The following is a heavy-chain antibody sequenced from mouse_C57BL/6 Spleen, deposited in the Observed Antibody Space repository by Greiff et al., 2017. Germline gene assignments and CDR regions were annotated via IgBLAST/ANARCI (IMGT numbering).Heavy chain of an antibody. D-gene: IGHD2-13*01. CDR1: GFTFSDYG. J-gene: IGHJ3*01. V-gene: IGHV5-17*01. Sequence: VKVVESGGGLVKPGGSLKLSCAASGFTFSDYGMHWVRQAPETGLEWVAYISSGSSTIYYADTVKGRFTISRDNAKNTLFLQLTSLRSEDTAMYYCARTYYSEYVAYWGQGTLVTVSA. CDR3: ARTYYSEYVAY. CDR2: ISSGSSTI.